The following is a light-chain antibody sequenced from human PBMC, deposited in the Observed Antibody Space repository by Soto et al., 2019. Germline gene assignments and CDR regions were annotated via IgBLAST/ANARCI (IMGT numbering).Light chain of an antibody. Sequence: MLMTQFTATRSVSRGERATLSCSASQSVSSNLAWYLQKPGQAPRVLIYCASTRATGIPARFRGSGSGTEFTLTISSLQSEDFAVYYCQQYNNWPPWTFGQRSKVDIK. V-gene: IGKV3-15*01. CDR1: QSVSSN. CDR3: QQYNNWPPWT. CDR2: CAS. J-gene: IGKJ1*01.